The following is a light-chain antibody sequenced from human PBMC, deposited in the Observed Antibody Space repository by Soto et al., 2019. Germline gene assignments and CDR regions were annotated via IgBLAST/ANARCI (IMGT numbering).Light chain of an antibody. CDR2: EVS. J-gene: IGLJ2*01. CDR1: SSDVGGYNY. CDR3: SSYTSSSTPRV. V-gene: IGLV2-14*01. Sequence: QSVLTQPASVSGSPGQSITFSCTGTSSDVGGYNYVSWYQQHPGKAPKLMIYEVSNRPSGVSNRFSGSKSGNTASLTISGLQAEDEADYYCSSYTSSSTPRVFGGGTKLTVL.